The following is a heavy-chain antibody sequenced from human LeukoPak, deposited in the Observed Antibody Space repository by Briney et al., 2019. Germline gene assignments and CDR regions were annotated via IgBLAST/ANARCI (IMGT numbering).Heavy chain of an antibody. CDR1: GFTFNTNW. J-gene: IGHJ4*02. CDR2: IKQDGSDK. V-gene: IGHV3-7*01. Sequence: GRSLRPSCAAAGFTFNTNWMSWIRQAPGEGLEWAANIKQDGSDKYYVDSVKGRFTISRDNTKNSLFLQMNSLRAEDSAVYYCAREAYYYDTSGHYYWGEFDYWGQGTLVTVSS. CDR3: AREAYYYDTSGHYYWGEFDY. D-gene: IGHD3-22*01.